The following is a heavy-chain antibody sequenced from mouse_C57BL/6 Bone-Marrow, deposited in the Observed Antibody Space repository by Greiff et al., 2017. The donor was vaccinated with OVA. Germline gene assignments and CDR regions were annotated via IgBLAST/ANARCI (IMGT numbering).Heavy chain of an antibody. D-gene: IGHD1-1*01. CDR1: GYSITSGYY. CDR3: ARENYGSSYYFDY. CDR2: ISYDGSN. Sequence: EVQLVESGPGLVKPSQSLSLTCSVTGYSITSGYYWNWIRQFPGNKLEWMGYISYDGSNNYNPSLKNRISITRDTSKNQLFLKLNSVTTEDTATYYCARENYGSSYYFDYWGQGTTLTVSS. V-gene: IGHV3-6*01. J-gene: IGHJ2*01.